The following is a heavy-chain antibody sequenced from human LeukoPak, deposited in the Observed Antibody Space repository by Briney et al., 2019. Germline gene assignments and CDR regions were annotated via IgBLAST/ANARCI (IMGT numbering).Heavy chain of an antibody. CDR2: ISGSGGST. V-gene: IGHV3-23*01. D-gene: IGHD3-3*01. CDR3: AKGPFLEWSGPLYFDY. CDR1: GFTFSSYA. J-gene: IGHJ4*02. Sequence: GGSLRHSCAASGFTFSSYAMSWVRQAPGKGLEWVSAISGSGGSTYYADSVKGRFTISRDNSKNTLYLQMNSLRAEDTAVYYCAKGPFLEWSGPLYFDYWGQGTLVTVSS.